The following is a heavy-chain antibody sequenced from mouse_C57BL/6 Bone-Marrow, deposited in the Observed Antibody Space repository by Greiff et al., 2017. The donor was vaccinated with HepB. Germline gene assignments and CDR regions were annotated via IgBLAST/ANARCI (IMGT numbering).Heavy chain of an antibody. CDR1: GIDFSRYW. D-gene: IGHD2-3*01. Sequence: EAGGIDFSRYWMSWVRRAPGKGLEWIGEINPDSSTINYAPSLKDKFIISRDNAKNTLYLQMSKVRSEDTALYYCARLHDGYSYFDYWGQGTTLTVSS. J-gene: IGHJ2*01. CDR3: ARLHDGYSYFDY. V-gene: IGHV4-1*01. CDR2: INPDSSTI.